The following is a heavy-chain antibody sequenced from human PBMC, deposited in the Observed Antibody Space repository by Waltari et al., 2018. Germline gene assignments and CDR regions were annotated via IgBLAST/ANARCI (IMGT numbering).Heavy chain of an antibody. CDR1: GGSISSYY. Sequence: QVQLQESGPGLVQPSETLSLTCTVSGGSISSYYWTWIRQPPGKGLEWSGYIYYRGSTNYNPSLKSRVTISVDTSKNQFSLKLSSVTAADTAVYYCARLDDYGDYFDYWGQGTLVTVSS. CDR2: IYYRGST. D-gene: IGHD4-17*01. V-gene: IGHV4-59*08. CDR3: ARLDDYGDYFDY. J-gene: IGHJ4*02.